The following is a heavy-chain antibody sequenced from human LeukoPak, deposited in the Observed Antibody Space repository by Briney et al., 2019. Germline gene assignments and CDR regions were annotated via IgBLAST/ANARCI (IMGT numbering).Heavy chain of an antibody. CDR3: VHDYYGSGSDY. CDR2: ISSSSSYI. D-gene: IGHD3-10*01. V-gene: IGHV3-21*01. Sequence: GGSLRLSCAASGFTLSSYSMNWVRQAPGKGLEWGSSISSSSSYIYYADSVKGRFTISRDNAKNSMYLQMNSLRAEDTAVYYCVHDYYGSGSDYWGQGTLVTVSS. CDR1: GFTLSSYS. J-gene: IGHJ4*02.